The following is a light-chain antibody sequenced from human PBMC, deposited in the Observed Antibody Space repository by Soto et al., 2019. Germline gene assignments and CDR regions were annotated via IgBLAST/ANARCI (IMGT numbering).Light chain of an antibody. CDR2: DAY. J-gene: IGKJ1*01. V-gene: IGKV3-11*01. Sequence: EVVLTQSPVTLSLSPGERATLSCRASQSFRGLLAWYQQKPGQAPRLLIYDAYNRATGIPPRFSGSGSGTDFTLTISRLEPEDFAVYYCHQYDSWTFGQGTKVDI. CDR1: QSFRGL. CDR3: HQYDSWT.